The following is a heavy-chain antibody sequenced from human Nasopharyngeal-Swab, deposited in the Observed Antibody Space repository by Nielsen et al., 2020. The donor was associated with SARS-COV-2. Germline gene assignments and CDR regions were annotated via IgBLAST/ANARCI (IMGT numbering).Heavy chain of an antibody. CDR2: IYYSGST. CDR3: ARVFEAAAGLDY. J-gene: IGHJ4*02. CDR1: GGSISSGDYY. V-gene: IGHV4-30-4*01. D-gene: IGHD6-13*01. Sequence: SETLSLTCTVSGGSISSGDYYWSWIRQPPGKGLEWIGYIYYSGSTYYNPSLESRVTISVDTSKNQFSLKLSSVTAADTAVYYCARVFEAAAGLDYWGQGTLVTVSS.